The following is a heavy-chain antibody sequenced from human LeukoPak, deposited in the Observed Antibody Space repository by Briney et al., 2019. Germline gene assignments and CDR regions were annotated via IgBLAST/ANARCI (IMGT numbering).Heavy chain of an antibody. V-gene: IGHV1-18*01. CDR2: ISAYNGNT. J-gene: IGHJ3*02. CDR1: GYTFTSYG. D-gene: IGHD1-26*01. CDR3: ARVGESYYRYRAFDI. Sequence: ASVKVSCKASGYTFTSYGISWVRQAPGQGLERMGWISAYNGNTNYAQKLQGRVTMTTDTSTSTAYMELRSLRSDDTAVYYCARVGESYYRYRAFDIWGQGTMVTVSS.